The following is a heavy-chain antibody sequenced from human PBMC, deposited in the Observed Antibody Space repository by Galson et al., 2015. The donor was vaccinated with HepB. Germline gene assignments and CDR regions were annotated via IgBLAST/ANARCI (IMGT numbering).Heavy chain of an antibody. CDR3: ARAGTMTTMTTWGHYYFYMDV. CDR1: GGSISSSTW. J-gene: IGHJ6*03. D-gene: IGHD4-11*01. Sequence: LSLTCAVSGGSISSSTWWSWVRQPPGGGLEWIGEIYHTGSTDYNSSLTSRVTISIDKSKNQFSLELRSVSAADTAIYYCARAGTMTTMTTWGHYYFYMDVWGKGTTVTVSS. V-gene: IGHV4-4*02. CDR2: IYHTGST.